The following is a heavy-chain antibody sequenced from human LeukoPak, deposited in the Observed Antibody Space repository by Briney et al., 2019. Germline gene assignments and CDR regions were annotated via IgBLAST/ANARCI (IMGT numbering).Heavy chain of an antibody. CDR1: GGSFSGYY. V-gene: IGHV4-34*01. CDR2: INHSGST. J-gene: IGHJ4*02. Sequence: SETLSLTCAVYGGSFSGYYWSWIRQPPGKGLEWIGEINHSGSTNYNPSLKSRVTISVDTSKNQFSLKLSSVTAADTAVYYCARALDYYGSGGVDYWGQGTLVTVSS. CDR3: ARALDYYGSGGVDY. D-gene: IGHD3-10*01.